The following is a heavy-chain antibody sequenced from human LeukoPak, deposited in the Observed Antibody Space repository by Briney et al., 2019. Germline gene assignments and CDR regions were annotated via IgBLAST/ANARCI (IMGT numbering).Heavy chain of an antibody. D-gene: IGHD6-19*01. J-gene: IGHJ6*02. CDR1: GGTFSSYA. V-gene: IGHV1-69*04. CDR2: IIPILGIA. Sequence: SVKVSCKASGGTFSSYAISWVRQAPGQGLEWMGRIIPILGIANYAQKFQGRVTITADKSTSTAYMELGSLRSEDTAVYYCAFSVAGIRYYYYGMDVWGQGTTVTVSS. CDR3: AFSVAGIRYYYYGMDV.